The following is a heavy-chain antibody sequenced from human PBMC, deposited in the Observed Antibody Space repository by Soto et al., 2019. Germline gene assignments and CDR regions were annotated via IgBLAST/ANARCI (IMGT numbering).Heavy chain of an antibody. CDR1: GYTFTNYV. CDR2: ISVGNGNT. Sequence: QVQLVQSGAEVKKPGASVKVSCKASGYTFTNYVMHWVRQAPGQRLEWMGWISVGNGNTKYSQKFQGRVTITRDTSASTAYMDLSRLRSEDTAVYYCASESTYSSSWAYWGQGTLLTVSS. V-gene: IGHV1-3*01. J-gene: IGHJ4*02. CDR3: ASESTYSSSWAY. D-gene: IGHD6-13*01.